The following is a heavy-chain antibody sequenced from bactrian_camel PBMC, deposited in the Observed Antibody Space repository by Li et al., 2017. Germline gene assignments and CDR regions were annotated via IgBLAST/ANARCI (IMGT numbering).Heavy chain of an antibody. D-gene: IGHD3*01. CDR1: GLSLSSYD. CDR2: IDIGGGAT. V-gene: IGHV3S40*01. J-gene: IGHJ6*01. CDR3: KSTCSYDDSAY. Sequence: VQLVESGGGLVQPGGSLRLSCAASGLSLSSYDMSWVRQAPGKGLEWVSDIDIGGGATYYADSVKGRFTISRDNAKNTVYLQMNSLKPKDTAKYYCKSTCSYDDSAYWGQGTQVTVS.